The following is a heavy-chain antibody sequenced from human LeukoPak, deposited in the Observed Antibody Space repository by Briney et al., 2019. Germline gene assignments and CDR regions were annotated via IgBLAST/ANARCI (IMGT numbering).Heavy chain of an antibody. Sequence: GASVKVSCKVSGYTLTELSMHWVRQAPGKGLEWMGGFDPEDGETIYAQKFQGRVTMTEDTSTDTAYMELSSLRSEDTAVYYCATVGSSGWYGYFDYWGQGTLVIVSS. D-gene: IGHD6-19*01. V-gene: IGHV1-24*01. CDR2: FDPEDGET. CDR1: GYTLTELS. CDR3: ATVGSSGWYGYFDY. J-gene: IGHJ4*02.